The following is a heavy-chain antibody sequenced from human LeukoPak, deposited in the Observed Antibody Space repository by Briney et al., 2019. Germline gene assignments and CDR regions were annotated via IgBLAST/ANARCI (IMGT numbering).Heavy chain of an antibody. V-gene: IGHV7-4-1*02. CDR1: GYTFTGYA. Sequence: ASVKVSCKASGYTFTGYAMNWVRQAPGQGLEWMGWINTNTGNPTYAQGFTGRFVFSLDTSVSTAYLQISSLKAEDTAVYYCAREPYCSSTSCYTPYFDYWGQGTLVTVSS. D-gene: IGHD2-2*02. CDR3: AREPYCSSTSCYTPYFDY. J-gene: IGHJ4*02. CDR2: INTNTGNP.